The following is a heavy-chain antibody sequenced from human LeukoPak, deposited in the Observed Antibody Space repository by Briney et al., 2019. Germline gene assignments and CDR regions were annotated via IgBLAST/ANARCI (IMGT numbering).Heavy chain of an antibody. Sequence: PSETLSLTCTVSGGSISSGSYYWSWIRQPPGKGLEWIGYIYYSGSTNYNPSLKSRVTISVDTSKNQFSLKLSSVTAADTAVYYCAGVYYYMDVWGKGTTVTVSS. CDR1: GGSISSGSYY. CDR2: IYYSGST. CDR3: AGVYYYMDV. V-gene: IGHV4-61*01. J-gene: IGHJ6*03.